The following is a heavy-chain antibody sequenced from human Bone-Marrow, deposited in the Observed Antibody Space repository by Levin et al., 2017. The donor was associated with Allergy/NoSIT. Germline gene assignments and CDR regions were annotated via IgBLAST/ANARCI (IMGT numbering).Heavy chain of an antibody. J-gene: IGHJ4*02. D-gene: IGHD3-22*01. V-gene: IGHV3-30*03. CDR3: ARVRLGSTGYWGNGGLDH. CDR2: LSSAGTYQ. CDR1: GFTFTTYG. Sequence: QSGGSLRLSCAASGFTFTTYGMHWVRQAPGKGLDWVAVLSSAGTYQYYGGSVKGRFTISRDNSKNMVYLQMNSLRAEDTAIYYCARVRLGSTGYWGNGGLDHWGLGTLVTVST.